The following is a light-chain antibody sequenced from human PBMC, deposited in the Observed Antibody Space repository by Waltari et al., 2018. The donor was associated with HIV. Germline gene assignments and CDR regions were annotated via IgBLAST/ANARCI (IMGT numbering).Light chain of an antibody. CDR1: QAISSY. J-gene: IGKJ2*01. CDR2: AAS. Sequence: DIQLTQSPSFLSASVGDRVTITCRASQAISSYLAWYQQKPGQAPILLIYAASTLQSGVPPRFRGSGSWTEFSLTITSLQPEDFATYYCQQLNSYPPAFGQGTKLDIK. V-gene: IGKV1-9*01. CDR3: QQLNSYPPA.